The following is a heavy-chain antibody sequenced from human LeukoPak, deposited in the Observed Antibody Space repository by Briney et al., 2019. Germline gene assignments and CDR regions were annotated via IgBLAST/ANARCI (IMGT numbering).Heavy chain of an antibody. CDR3: AKATPGPRLAAFDF. J-gene: IGHJ4*02. D-gene: IGHD6-6*01. CDR2: IRYDGTYK. V-gene: IGHV3-30*02. CDR1: GFTFSDYG. Sequence: PGGSLRLSCAASGFTFSDYGMHWVRQAPGKGLDWLSFIRYDGTYKYYAESLKGRFTISRDNSKNTLYLQMHSLRAEDTAVYYCAKATPGPRLAAFDFWGQGTLVTVSS.